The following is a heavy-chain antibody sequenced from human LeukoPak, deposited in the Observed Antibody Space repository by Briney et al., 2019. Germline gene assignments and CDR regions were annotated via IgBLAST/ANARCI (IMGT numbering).Heavy chain of an antibody. V-gene: IGHV3-7*01. D-gene: IGHD2-2*01. J-gene: IGHJ6*03. CDR1: GFAFSSYW. CDR2: IKQDGSEK. CDR3: ARRAISYYYYMDV. Sequence: GGSLRLSCAASGFAFSSYWMSWVRQAPGKGLEWVANIKQDGSEKYYVDSVKGRFTISRDNAKNSLYLQMNSLRAEDTAVYYCARRAISYYYYMDVWGKGTTVTVSS.